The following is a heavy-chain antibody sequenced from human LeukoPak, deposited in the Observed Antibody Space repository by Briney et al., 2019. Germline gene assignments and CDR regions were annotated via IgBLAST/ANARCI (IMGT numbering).Heavy chain of an antibody. D-gene: IGHD5-18*01. CDR1: GFTFSSYA. Sequence: GGSLRLSCAASGFTFSSYAMSWVRQAPGKGLEWVSVFYSGGITYYADSVKGRFTISRDNSKNTLYLQMNSLRAEDTAVYYCATVDTAMHYFDYWGQGTLVTVSS. CDR3: ATVDTAMHYFDY. CDR2: FYSGGIT. V-gene: IGHV3-53*01. J-gene: IGHJ4*02.